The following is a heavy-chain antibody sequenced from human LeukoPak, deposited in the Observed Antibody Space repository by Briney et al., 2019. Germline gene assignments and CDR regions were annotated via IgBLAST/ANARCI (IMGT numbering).Heavy chain of an antibody. J-gene: IGHJ4*02. V-gene: IGHV1-18*01. D-gene: IGHD3-9*01. CDR2: ISAYNGST. CDR3: ARDQVAEDYDILTGYYPSFDY. Sequence: GASVKVSCKASGYTFTSYGISWVRQAPGQGLEWMGWISAYNGSTNYAQKLQGRVTMTTDTSTSTAYMELRSLRSDDTAVYYCARDQVAEDYDILTGYYPSFDYWGQGTLVTVSS. CDR1: GYTFTSYG.